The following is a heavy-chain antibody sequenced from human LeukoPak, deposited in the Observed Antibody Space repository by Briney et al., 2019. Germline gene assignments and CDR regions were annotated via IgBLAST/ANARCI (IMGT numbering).Heavy chain of an antibody. CDR3: ARGQGIAVVGTAGTFDI. CDR2: MSPNSGNT. J-gene: IGHJ3*02. D-gene: IGHD6-19*01. Sequence: GSSVKVSCKASGGTFSSYAISWVRQATGQGLEWMGWMSPNSGNTGYAQKFQGRVTMTRSTSMSTAYMELSSLRSEDTAVYYCARGQGIAVVGTAGTFDIWGQGTMVTVSS. CDR1: GGTFSSYA. V-gene: IGHV1-8*02.